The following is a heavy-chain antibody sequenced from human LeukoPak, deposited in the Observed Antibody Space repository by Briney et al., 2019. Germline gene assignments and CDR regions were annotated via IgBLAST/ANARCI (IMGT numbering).Heavy chain of an antibody. D-gene: IGHD3-10*01. J-gene: IGHJ6*02. V-gene: IGHV3-30-3*01. Sequence: GGSLRLSCAASGFTFSSYAMHWVRQAPGKGLEWVAVISYDGSNKYYADSVKGRFTISRDNSKNTLYLQMNSLRAEDTAVYYCARDSWFGELLYDGMDVWGQGTTVTVSS. CDR2: ISYDGSNK. CDR1: GFTFSSYA. CDR3: ARDSWFGELLYDGMDV.